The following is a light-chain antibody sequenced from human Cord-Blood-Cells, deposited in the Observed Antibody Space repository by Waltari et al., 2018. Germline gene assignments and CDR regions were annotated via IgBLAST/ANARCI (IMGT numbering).Light chain of an antibody. CDR3: QQSYSTPPT. J-gene: IGKJ1*01. V-gene: IGKV1-39*01. CDR2: AAS. Sequence: DIQMTPSPSSLSASVRDRVTITCRASQSISSYLNWYQQKPGKAPKLLIYAASSLQSGVPSRFSGSGSGTDFTLTISSLQPEDFATYYCQQSYSTPPTFGQGTKVEIK. CDR1: QSISSY.